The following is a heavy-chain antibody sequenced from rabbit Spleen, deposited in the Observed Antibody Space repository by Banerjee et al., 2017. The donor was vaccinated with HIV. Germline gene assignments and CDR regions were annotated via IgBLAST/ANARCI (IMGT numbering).Heavy chain of an antibody. D-gene: IGHD4-2*01. J-gene: IGHJ6*01. CDR1: GIDFNSYG. Sequence: QEQLVESGGGLVTLGGSLKLSCKASGIDFNSYGISWVRQAPGKGLEWIAYIYPDYGTTDYAAWVNGRFTISLDNAQNTVFLQMTSLTVADTATYFCARERKQADYAGFGIAFGPYGMVLWGPGTLVTVS. CDR3: ARERKQADYAGFGIAFGPYGMVL. CDR2: IYPDYGTT. V-gene: IGHV1S47*01.